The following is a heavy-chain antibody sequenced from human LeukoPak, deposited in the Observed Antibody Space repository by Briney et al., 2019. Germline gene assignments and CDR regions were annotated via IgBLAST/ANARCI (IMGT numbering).Heavy chain of an antibody. V-gene: IGHV3-23*01. Sequence: GGSLRLSCAASGFTFSNYGMRWVRQAPGKGLEWVSTVSGSGSSTYYADSVKGRFTISRDNSKNTLYPQMDSLRAEDTALYYCAKDSIYRSFDYWGQGTLVTVSS. CDR1: GFTFSNYG. CDR3: AKDSIYRSFDY. D-gene: IGHD3-16*02. CDR2: VSGSGSST. J-gene: IGHJ4*02.